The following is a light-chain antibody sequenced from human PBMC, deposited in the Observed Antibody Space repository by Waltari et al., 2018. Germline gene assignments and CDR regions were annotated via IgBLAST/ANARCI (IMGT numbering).Light chain of an antibody. J-gene: IGLJ2*01. CDR2: DQN. CDR3: HSRDASGVGGS. CDR1: SLRSYF. Sequence: SSELTQDPAVSVAMGQTVRITCQGNSLRSYFPSWYKQRPGQAPRLVMFDQNNRPSGGPDRFSGSNSDNTASLTITGAQAEDEASYYCHSRDASGVGGSFGGGTKLTVL. V-gene: IGLV3-19*01.